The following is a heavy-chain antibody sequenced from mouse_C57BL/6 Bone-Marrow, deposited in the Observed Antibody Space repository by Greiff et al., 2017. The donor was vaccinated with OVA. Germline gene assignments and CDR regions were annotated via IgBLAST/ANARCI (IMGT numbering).Heavy chain of an antibody. CDR3: ARWTTYYFDY. V-gene: IGHV1-69*01. CDR2: IDPSDSYT. Sequence: QVQLQQPGAELVMPGASVKLSCKASGYTFTSYWMHWVKQRPGQGLEWIGEIDPSDSYTNYNQKFKGKSPLTVDKSSSTAYMQLSSLTSEDSAVYYCARWTTYYFDYWGQGTTLTVSS. J-gene: IGHJ2*01. CDR1: GYTFTSYW. D-gene: IGHD3-3*01.